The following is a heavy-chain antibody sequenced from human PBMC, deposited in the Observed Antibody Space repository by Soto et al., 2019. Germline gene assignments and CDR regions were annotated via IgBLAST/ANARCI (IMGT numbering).Heavy chain of an antibody. V-gene: IGHV1-3*05. CDR1: GYTFTSYA. J-gene: IGHJ5*02. CDR2: INAGNGNT. Sequence: QVQLVQSGAEEKKPGASVKVSCKASGYTFTSYAMHWVRQAPGQRLEWMGWINAGNGNTKYSQKFQGRVTITRDTSASTAYMELSSLRSEDTAVYYCASLIAAAGKVWFDPWGQGALVTVSS. CDR3: ASLIAAAGKVWFDP. D-gene: IGHD6-13*01.